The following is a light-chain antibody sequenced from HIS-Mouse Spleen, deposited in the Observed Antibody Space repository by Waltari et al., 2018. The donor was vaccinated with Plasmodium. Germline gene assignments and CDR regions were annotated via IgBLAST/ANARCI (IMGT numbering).Light chain of an antibody. CDR2: EGS. CDR1: SCDLGSYNH. Sequence: QSALTQPASVSGPPGQSITISCTGTSCDLGSYNHLSWYQQHPGQAPKLMIYEGSKRPSRVSNRFSGSKSGNTASLTISGLQAEDEADYYCCSYAGSSTFVFGGGTKLTVL. J-gene: IGLJ3*02. CDR3: CSYAGSSTFV. V-gene: IGLV2-23*03.